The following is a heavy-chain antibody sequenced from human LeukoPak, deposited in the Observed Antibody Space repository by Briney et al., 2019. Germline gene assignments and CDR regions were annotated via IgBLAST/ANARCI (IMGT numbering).Heavy chain of an antibody. CDR1: GASIARDGYY. Sequence: PQTLSLTCTVSGASIARDGYYWSWIRQPPGKGLERIGYIYYSGNSYYHPSLKSRVTISIDTSKNQFSLRLNSVTAADTAVYYCARDSHGDYDIYFNSWGQGTLVTVSS. CDR2: IYYSGNS. D-gene: IGHD4-17*01. V-gene: IGHV4-30-4*08. J-gene: IGHJ4*02. CDR3: ARDSHGDYDIYFNS.